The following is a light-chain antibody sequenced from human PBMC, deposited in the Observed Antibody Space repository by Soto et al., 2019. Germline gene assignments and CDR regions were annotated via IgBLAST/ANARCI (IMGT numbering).Light chain of an antibody. CDR1: QSVSSN. V-gene: IGKV3-15*01. J-gene: IGKJ1*01. Sequence: EIVMTQSPATLSVSPGERATLSCRASQSVSSNLAWYQQKPGQAPRLLICDASTRATGIQARFSGSGSGTEFHLTISSLQSEDFAVYYCHQYNNWPRTFGQGTKVEIK. CDR2: DAS. CDR3: HQYNNWPRT.